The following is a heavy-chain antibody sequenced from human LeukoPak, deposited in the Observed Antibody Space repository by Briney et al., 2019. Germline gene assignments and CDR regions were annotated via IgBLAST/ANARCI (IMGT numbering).Heavy chain of an antibody. J-gene: IGHJ4*02. Sequence: PGGSLRLSCAASGFTFSSYNMNWVRQAPGKGLEWVSSISSSSSYIYYADSVKGRFTISRDNAKNSLYLQMSSLRAEDTAVYYCASDSHSSSWYAYWGQGTLVTVSS. CDR2: ISSSSSYI. D-gene: IGHD6-13*01. CDR1: GFTFSSYN. V-gene: IGHV3-21*01. CDR3: ASDSHSSSWYAY.